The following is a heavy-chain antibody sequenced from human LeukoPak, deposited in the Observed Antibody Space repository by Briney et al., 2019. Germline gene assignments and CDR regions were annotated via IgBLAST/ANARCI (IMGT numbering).Heavy chain of an antibody. CDR2: IFSGGET. CDR1: GFSISDNF. J-gene: IGHJ1*01. CDR3: ARDTDYYGSGRQGYFDH. Sequence: GGSLRLSCAASGFSISDNFMGWVRQTPGKGLEWVSLIFSGGETYSADSVKGRFAISKDNSKNTLHLQMNSLRVEVTAMYYCARDTDYYGSGRQGYFDHWGQGTLVTVSS. D-gene: IGHD3-10*01. V-gene: IGHV3-66*01.